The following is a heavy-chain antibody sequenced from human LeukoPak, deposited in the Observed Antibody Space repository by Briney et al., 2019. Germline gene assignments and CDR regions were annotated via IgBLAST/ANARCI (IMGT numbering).Heavy chain of an antibody. CDR3: ATGDGYNSFDY. D-gene: IGHD5-24*01. V-gene: IGHV4-4*07. CDR1: GGSFSSYY. CDR2: IYTSGST. J-gene: IGHJ4*02. Sequence: SETLSLTCTVSGGSFSSYYWSWIRQPAGKGLEWIGRIYTSGSTNYNSSLKSRVTMSVDTSKNQVSLKLSSMTAADTAVYHCATGDGYNSFDYWGQGTLVTVSS.